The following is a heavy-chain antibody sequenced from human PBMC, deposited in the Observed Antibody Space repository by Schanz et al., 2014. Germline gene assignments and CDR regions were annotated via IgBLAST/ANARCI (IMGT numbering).Heavy chain of an antibody. J-gene: IGHJ3*02. V-gene: IGHV3-30*04. D-gene: IGHD4-4*01. CDR2: ISYDESNK. CDR3: VRDCGNSCDAFDI. Sequence: QMHLAESGGGVVQPGRSLRLSCAASGAASGFTFSNYAMHWVRQSPGKGLEWVAVISYDESNKLYADSVKGRFTISRDYSKNTLYLQMNSLRTEDTAVYYCVRDCGNSCDAFDIWGLGTMVTVSS. CDR1: GFTFSNYA.